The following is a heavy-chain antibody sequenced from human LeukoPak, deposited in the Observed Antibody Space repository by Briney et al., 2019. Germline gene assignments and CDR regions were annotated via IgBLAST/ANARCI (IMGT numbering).Heavy chain of an antibody. J-gene: IGHJ6*02. D-gene: IGHD3-10*01. Sequence: PGGSQRLSCAASGFTFDDYGMSWVRQAPGKGLEWVSGINWNGGSTGYADSVKGRFTISRDNAKNSLYLQMNSLRAEDTALYHCARARMRSGSYYRLDYYYGMDVWGQGTTVTVSS. CDR1: GFTFDDYG. CDR2: INWNGGST. CDR3: ARARMRSGSYYRLDYYYGMDV. V-gene: IGHV3-20*01.